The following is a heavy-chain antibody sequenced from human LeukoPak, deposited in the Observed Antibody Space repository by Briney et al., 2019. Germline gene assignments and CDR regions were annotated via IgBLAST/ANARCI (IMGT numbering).Heavy chain of an antibody. CDR1: GYSFTSYW. Sequence: GESLKVSCKGSGYSFTSYWIGWVRQMPGKVLEWMGIISPSDSDTRYSPSFQGQVTISADKSISTAYLQWSSLKASDTAIYYCARQQVDYFDYWGQGTLVTVSS. CDR2: ISPSDSDT. D-gene: IGHD1-26*01. CDR3: ARQQVDYFDY. J-gene: IGHJ4*02. V-gene: IGHV5-51*01.